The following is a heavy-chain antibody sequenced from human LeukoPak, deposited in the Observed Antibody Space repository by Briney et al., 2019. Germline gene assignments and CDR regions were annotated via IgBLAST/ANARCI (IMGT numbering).Heavy chain of an antibody. J-gene: IGHJ6*03. CDR1: GFTFSDYF. V-gene: IGHV3-11*01. D-gene: IGHD3-22*01. Sequence: PGGSLRLSCAASGFTFSDYFMTWVRHAPGKGLEWVSYISGSADVTYYADSVKGRFTISRDNAKNSLYLQMNSLRAEDTGVYYCARKIHDSFGDPSCYMDVWGEGTTVTVSS. CDR3: ARKIHDSFGDPSCYMDV. CDR2: ISGSADVT.